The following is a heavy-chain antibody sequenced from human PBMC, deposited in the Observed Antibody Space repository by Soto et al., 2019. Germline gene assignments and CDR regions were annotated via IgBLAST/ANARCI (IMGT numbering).Heavy chain of an antibody. CDR1: GDSLKNHY. J-gene: IGHJ4*02. CDR3: ARSAMVPVDYFDF. V-gene: IGHV4-59*11. CDR2: IYDSRIT. D-gene: IGHD3-10*01. Sequence: SETLSLTRSVSGDSLKNHYWAWLRHSPGKGLEWIVNIYDSRITNYSPALKSRVSMSVDTSRNLFSLEMKSVTAADTAVYYYARSAMVPVDYFDFWGQGTVVTVS.